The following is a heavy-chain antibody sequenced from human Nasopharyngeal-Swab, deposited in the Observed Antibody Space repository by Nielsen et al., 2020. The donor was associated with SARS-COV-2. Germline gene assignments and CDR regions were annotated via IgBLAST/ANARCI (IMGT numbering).Heavy chain of an antibody. V-gene: IGHV3-9*01. D-gene: IGHD3-22*01. CDR3: ANLYYYDSSGYPGGDY. J-gene: IGHJ4*02. Sequence: SLKISCAASGFTFDDYAMHWVRQAPGEGLEWVSGISWNSGSIGYADSVKGRFTISRDNAKNSLYLQMNSLRAEDTALYYCANLYYYDSSGYPGGDYWGQGTLVTVSS. CDR1: GFTFDDYA. CDR2: ISWNSGSI.